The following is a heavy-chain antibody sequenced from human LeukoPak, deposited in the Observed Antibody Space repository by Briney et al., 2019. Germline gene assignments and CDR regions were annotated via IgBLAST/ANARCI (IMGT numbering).Heavy chain of an antibody. CDR3: ARDNYDFQEYGWFDP. V-gene: IGHV4-61*01. CDR2: IYYSGST. CDR1: GGSISSGPYF. J-gene: IGHJ5*02. Sequence: PSETLSLTCSVSGGSISSGPYFWSWIRQPPGKGLEWIGYIYYSGSTNYNPSLKSRVTISVDTSKNQFSLKLNSVTAADTAVYYCARDNYDFQEYGWFDPWGQGTLVTVSS. D-gene: IGHD3-3*01.